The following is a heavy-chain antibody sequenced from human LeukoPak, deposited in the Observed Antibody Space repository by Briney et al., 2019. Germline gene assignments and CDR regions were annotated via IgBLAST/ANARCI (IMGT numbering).Heavy chain of an antibody. CDR3: ARTGSGSYDLDH. CDR2: IYYSGST. D-gene: IGHD1-26*01. V-gene: IGHV4-39*01. Sequence: SETLSLTCTVSGGSISSSSYYWGWIRQPPGKGLEWIGSIYYSGSTYYNPSLKSRVTISVDTSKNQFSLKLSSVTAADTAVYYCARTGSGSYDLDHWGQGTLVTVSS. J-gene: IGHJ4*02. CDR1: GGSISSSSYY.